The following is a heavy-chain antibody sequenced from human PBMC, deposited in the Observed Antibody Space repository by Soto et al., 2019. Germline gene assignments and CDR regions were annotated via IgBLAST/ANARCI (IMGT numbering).Heavy chain of an antibody. Sequence: GRPMRLSCTAWVFRFDYYAMHWVRQDPGRCLEWVSGITWNSGNIAYADSVKGRFTIARDDDNNSLYLQMNSLRTEDTALYYCVKDSYDDLHRVFSTAEYFFDYWGHGTLVTVYS. V-gene: IGHV3-9*01. CDR3: VKDSYDDLHRVFSTAEYFFDY. D-gene: IGHD3-22*01. CDR1: VFRFDYYA. J-gene: IGHJ4*01. CDR2: ITWNSGNI.